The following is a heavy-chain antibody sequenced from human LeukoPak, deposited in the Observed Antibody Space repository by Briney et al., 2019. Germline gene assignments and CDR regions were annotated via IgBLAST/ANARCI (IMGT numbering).Heavy chain of an antibody. Sequence: ASVKVSCKASGYIXTSYYMHWVRQAPGQGLEWMEIINPSSGSTSYAQKFQDRVKMTRDTSRSTVYMELSSLRSEDTAVYYCARRAGDHYYFDYWGQGTLVTVSS. CDR1: GYIXTSYY. D-gene: IGHD7-27*01. J-gene: IGHJ4*02. CDR2: INPSSGST. CDR3: ARRAGDHYYFDY. V-gene: IGHV1-46*01.